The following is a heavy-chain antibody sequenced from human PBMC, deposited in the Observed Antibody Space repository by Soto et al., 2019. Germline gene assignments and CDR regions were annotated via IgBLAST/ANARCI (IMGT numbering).Heavy chain of an antibody. CDR1: GYTFTSYD. CDR3: ALVPLGYCSSTSCGSWFDP. V-gene: IGHV1-8*01. Sequence: QVQLVQSGAEVKKPGASVKVSCKASGYTFTSYDINWVRQATGQGLEWMGWMNPNSGNTGYAQKFQGRVTMTRNTSISTAYMELSSLRSEDTAVYYCALVPLGYCSSTSCGSWFDPWGQGPLVTVSS. D-gene: IGHD2-2*01. CDR2: MNPNSGNT. J-gene: IGHJ5*02.